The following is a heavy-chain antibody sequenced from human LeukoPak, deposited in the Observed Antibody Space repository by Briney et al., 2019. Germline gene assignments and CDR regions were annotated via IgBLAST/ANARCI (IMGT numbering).Heavy chain of an antibody. Sequence: SETLSLTCTVSGGSITSGEHYRSWIRQPPGKGLEWIGYVAYTGSTNYNPSLSSRVTMSVDTSRNQFSLKLSSVTAADTAVYYCARDHYDSSGYFLGNDYWGQGILVTVSS. CDR1: GGSITSGEHY. V-gene: IGHV4-30-4*01. CDR2: VAYTGST. J-gene: IGHJ4*02. CDR3: ARDHYDSSGYFLGNDY. D-gene: IGHD3-22*01.